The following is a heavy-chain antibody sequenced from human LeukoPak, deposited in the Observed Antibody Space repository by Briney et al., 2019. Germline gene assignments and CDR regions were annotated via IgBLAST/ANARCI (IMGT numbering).Heavy chain of an antibody. Sequence: GGSLRLSCAASGFTFSDYYMSWIRQAPGKGLEWLSSISSSATTIDFADSVRGRFTISRDNARNSLYLQMNSLRAEDTAVYYCARARIAAAGLHYFDYWGQGTLVTVSS. V-gene: IGHV3-11*01. J-gene: IGHJ4*02. D-gene: IGHD6-13*01. CDR1: GFTFSDYY. CDR2: ISSSATTI. CDR3: ARARIAAAGLHYFDY.